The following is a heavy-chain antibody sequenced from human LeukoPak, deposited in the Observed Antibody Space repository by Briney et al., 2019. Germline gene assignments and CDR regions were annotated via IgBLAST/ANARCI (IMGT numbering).Heavy chain of an antibody. V-gene: IGHV3-23*01. CDR2: ISGSGGST. CDR1: GFTFSSYA. J-gene: IGHJ4*02. CDR3: AKAIQSYCSGGSCYGPDY. Sequence: GGSLRLSCAASGFTFSSYAMSWVRQAPGKGLEWVSAISGSGGSTYYADSVKGRFTISRDNSKNTLYLQMNSLRAEDTAVYYCAKAIQSYCSGGSCYGPDYWGQGTLVTVSS. D-gene: IGHD2-15*01.